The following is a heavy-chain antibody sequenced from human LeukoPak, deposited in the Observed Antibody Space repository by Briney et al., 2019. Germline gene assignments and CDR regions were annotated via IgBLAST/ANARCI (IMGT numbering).Heavy chain of an antibody. CDR1: GFTFSSYG. V-gene: IGHV3-33*01. J-gene: IGHJ4*02. CDR2: IWYDGSNK. Sequence: GGSLRLSCAASGFTFSSYGMHWVRQAPGKGLEWVAVIWYDGSNKYYADSVKGRFTISRDNSKNTLYLQMNSLRAEDTAVYYCASPAGAPNPFDYWGQGTLVTVSS. CDR3: ASPAGAPNPFDY. D-gene: IGHD1-26*01.